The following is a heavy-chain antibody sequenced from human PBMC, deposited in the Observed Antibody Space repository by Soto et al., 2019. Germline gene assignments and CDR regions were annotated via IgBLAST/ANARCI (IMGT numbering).Heavy chain of an antibody. D-gene: IGHD3-3*01. J-gene: IGHJ4*02. V-gene: IGHV5-51*01. CDR3: ARDFAYFDS. Sequence: PGESLKISCKGSGYSFTSYWIGWVRQMPGKGLEWMGIIYPGDSDTRYNPSLKSRVTISVDTSKNQFSLNLDSVTAADTAVYFCARDFAYFDSWGQRTLVTVSS. CDR2: IYPGDSDT. CDR1: GYSFTSYW.